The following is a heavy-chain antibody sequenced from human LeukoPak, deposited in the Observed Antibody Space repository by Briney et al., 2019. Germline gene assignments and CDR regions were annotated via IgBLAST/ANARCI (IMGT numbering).Heavy chain of an antibody. V-gene: IGHV3-48*04. CDR1: GFTFSSYG. CDR3: ARWGLSYTIDY. D-gene: IGHD2-21*01. J-gene: IGHJ4*02. CDR2: ISSSSSTI. Sequence: PGRSLRLSCAASGFTFSSYGMHWVRQAPGKGLEWVSFISSSSSTIYYADSVKGRFTISRDDAKTSLYLQMDSLRTEDTAVYSCARWGLSYTIDYWGQGTLVTVSS.